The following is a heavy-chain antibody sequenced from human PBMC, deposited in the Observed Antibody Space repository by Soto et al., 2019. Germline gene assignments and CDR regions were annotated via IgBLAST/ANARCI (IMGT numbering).Heavy chain of an antibody. V-gene: IGHV4-31*03. D-gene: IGHD1-7*01. J-gene: IGHJ4*02. Sequence: SETLSLTCTVSGGSISSGGYYWSWIRQHPGKGLEWIGYIYYSGSTYYNPSLKSRVTISVDTSKNQFSLKLSSVTAADTAVYYCARVSTGTTDIDYWGQATMVTLSS. CDR1: GGSISSGGYY. CDR3: ARVSTGTTDIDY. CDR2: IYYSGST.